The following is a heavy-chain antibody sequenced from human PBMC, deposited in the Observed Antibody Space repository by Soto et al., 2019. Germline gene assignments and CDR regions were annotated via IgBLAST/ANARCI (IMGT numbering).Heavy chain of an antibody. D-gene: IGHD2-15*01. Sequence: GASVKVSCKASGYTFTSYAMHWVRQAPGQRLEWMGWINAGNGNTKYSQKFQGRVTITRDTSASTAYMELSSLRSEDTAVYYCARDHVVPTGLSYYYGMDVWGQGTTVTVSS. CDR3: ARDHVVPTGLSYYYGMDV. CDR1: GYTFTSYA. V-gene: IGHV1-3*01. CDR2: INAGNGNT. J-gene: IGHJ6*02.